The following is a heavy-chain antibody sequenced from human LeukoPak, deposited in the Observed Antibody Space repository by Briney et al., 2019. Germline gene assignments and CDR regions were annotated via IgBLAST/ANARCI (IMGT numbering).Heavy chain of an antibody. V-gene: IGHV4-59*08. D-gene: IGHD4-23*01. CDR2: IYYSGST. J-gene: IGHJ4*02. Sequence: SETLSLTCTVSGGSISSYYWSWIRQPPGKGLEWIGYIYYSGSTNYNPSLKSRVTISVDTSKNQFSLKLSSVTAADTAVYYCARAETTVDLYYFDCWGQGTLVTVSS. CDR3: ARAETTVDLYYFDC. CDR1: GGSISSYY.